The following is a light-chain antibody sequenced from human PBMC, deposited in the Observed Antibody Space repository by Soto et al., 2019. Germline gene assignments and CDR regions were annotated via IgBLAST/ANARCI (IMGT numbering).Light chain of an antibody. J-gene: IGKJ2*01. CDR3: QQSSTTPYT. V-gene: IGKV1-39*01. CDR2: VPF. Sequence: SQMTQSPSSLSASVGDRVTIPCRASQSISNSLTWYQQKPGNAPKVLIYVPFNLQSGFASRYSGSGSGTDYTLTINSLQPEDFATYYCQQSSTTPYTFGQGTKLEIK. CDR1: QSISNS.